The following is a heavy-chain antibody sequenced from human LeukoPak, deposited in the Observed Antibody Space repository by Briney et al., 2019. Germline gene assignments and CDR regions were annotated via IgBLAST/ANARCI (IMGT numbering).Heavy chain of an antibody. Sequence: PGESLKISCTGFGYSFPTYWIGWVRQMPGKGLEWMGIIYPGDSETRYSPSFQGQVTISADKSISTAYLQWSRLKASDTAMYYCARKSRADYWGQGTLVTVSS. J-gene: IGHJ4*02. V-gene: IGHV5-51*01. CDR3: ARKSRADY. CDR1: GYSFPTYW. CDR2: IYPGDSET.